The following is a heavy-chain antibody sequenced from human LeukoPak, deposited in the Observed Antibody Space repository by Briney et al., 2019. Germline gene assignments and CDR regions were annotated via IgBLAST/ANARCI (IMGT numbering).Heavy chain of an antibody. CDR2: IIPILGIP. CDR3: ATEAIVVVTARDYWYFDL. V-gene: IGHV1-69*04. CDR1: GGTFSSYA. D-gene: IGHD2-21*02. Sequence: SVKVSCKASGGTFSSYAISWVRQAPGQGLEWMGRIIPILGIPNYAQKFQGRVTITADKSTTTAYMELSSLRSEDTAVYYCATEAIVVVTARDYWYFDLWGRGTPVTVSS. J-gene: IGHJ2*01.